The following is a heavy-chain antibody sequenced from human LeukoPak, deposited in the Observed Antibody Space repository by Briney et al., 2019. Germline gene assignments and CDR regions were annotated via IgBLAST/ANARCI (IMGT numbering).Heavy chain of an antibody. CDR2: ISYDGSSK. J-gene: IGHJ4*02. CDR3: ARTSRGYYFDY. V-gene: IGHV3-30-3*01. CDR1: GFTFSGYA. D-gene: IGHD2-2*01. Sequence: PEGSLRLSCAASGFTFSGYAMHWVRQAPGKGLEWVAVISYDGSSKYYADSVKGRFTISRDNSKNTLYLQMNSLRAEDTAVYYCARTSRGYYFDYWGQGTLVTVSS.